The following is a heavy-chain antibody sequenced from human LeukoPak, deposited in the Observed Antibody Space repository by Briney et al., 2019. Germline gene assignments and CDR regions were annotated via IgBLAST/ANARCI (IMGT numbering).Heavy chain of an antibody. CDR3: TRQEEPTALIDH. J-gene: IGHJ4*02. CDR1: GCSFSDSA. D-gene: IGHD1-14*01. CDR2: IRSKSNSNAT. Sequence: PGGSLKLSWAASGCSFSDSAMHWVRQASGKGREGVGRIRSKSNSNATAYGASVKGRFTISRDESKNTAYLQMNSLKTEDTAVYYCTRQEEPTALIDHWGQGTLVTVSS. V-gene: IGHV3-73*01.